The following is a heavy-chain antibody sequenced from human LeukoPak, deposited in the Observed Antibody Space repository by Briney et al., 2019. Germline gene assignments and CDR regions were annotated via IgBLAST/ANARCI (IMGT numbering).Heavy chain of an antibody. V-gene: IGHV3-30-3*01. J-gene: IGHJ4*02. CDR1: GFTFSSYA. D-gene: IGHD6-13*01. CDR2: ISYDGSNK. CDR3: ARGRGRSWYIDY. Sequence: PGGSLRLSCAASGFTFSSYAMHWVRQAPGKGLEWVAVISYDGSNKYYADSVKGRFTISRDNSKNTLYLQMNSLRAEDTAVYYCARGRGRSWYIDYWGQGTLVTVSS.